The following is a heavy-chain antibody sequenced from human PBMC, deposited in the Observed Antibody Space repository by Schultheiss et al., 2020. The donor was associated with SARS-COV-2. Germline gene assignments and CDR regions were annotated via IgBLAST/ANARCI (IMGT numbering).Heavy chain of an antibody. CDR1: GFTFSTYA. D-gene: IGHD1-26*01. Sequence: GGSLRLSCAASGFTFSTYAMSWVRQAPGKGLEWVSVISGSGGSTHYADSVKGRFTISRDNSKNTLYLQMNSLRAEDTAVYYCARDRGSGRSPPDYWGQGTLVTVSS. J-gene: IGHJ4*02. CDR2: ISGSGGST. CDR3: ARDRGSGRSPPDY. V-gene: IGHV3-23*01.